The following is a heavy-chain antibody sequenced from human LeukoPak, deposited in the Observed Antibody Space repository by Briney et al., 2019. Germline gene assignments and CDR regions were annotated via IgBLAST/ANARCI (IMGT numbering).Heavy chain of an antibody. Sequence: PGGSPRLSCAASGFTFSGHWMSWVRQAPGKGLEWVANINQGGSDKYYVDSVKGRFTISRDNANNLLYLQMNSLRGEDTAVYHCTRDRSRAEDDWGQGTLVTVSS. D-gene: IGHD1-14*01. CDR3: TRDRSRAEDD. CDR1: GFTFSGHW. V-gene: IGHV3-7*01. J-gene: IGHJ4*02. CDR2: INQGGSDK.